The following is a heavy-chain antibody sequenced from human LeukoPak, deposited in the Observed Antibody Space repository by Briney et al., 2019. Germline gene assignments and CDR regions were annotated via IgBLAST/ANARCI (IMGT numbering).Heavy chain of an antibody. CDR2: IKEDGSEK. CDR1: GFTFSDYW. D-gene: IGHD2-21*01. J-gene: IGHJ4*02. V-gene: IGHV3-7*01. Sequence: GGSLRLSCAVSGFTFSDYWMSWVPQAPGKGLEWVANIKEDGSEKYYVDSVKGRFTISRDNAKNSLYLQMNSLRAEDTALYYCARELKALWRDYFDYWGQGTLVTVSS. CDR3: ARELKALWRDYFDY.